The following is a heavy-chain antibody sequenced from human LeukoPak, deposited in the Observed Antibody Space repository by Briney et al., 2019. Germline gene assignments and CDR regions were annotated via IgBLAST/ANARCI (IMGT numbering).Heavy chain of an antibody. CDR3: AKDYSSSWYFFDY. J-gene: IGHJ4*02. CDR2: ISGSGGNT. CDR1: GFTFSSYW. Sequence: PGGSLRLSCAASGFTFSSYWMSWVRQAPGKGLEWVSAISGSGGNTYYADSVKGRFTISRDNSKNTLYLQMNSLRAEDTAVYYCAKDYSSSWYFFDYWGQGTLVTVSS. D-gene: IGHD6-13*01. V-gene: IGHV3-23*01.